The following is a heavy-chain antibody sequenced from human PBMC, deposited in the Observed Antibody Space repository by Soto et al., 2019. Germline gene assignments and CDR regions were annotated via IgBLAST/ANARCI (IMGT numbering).Heavy chain of an antibody. D-gene: IGHD3-3*01. V-gene: IGHV1-18*01. CDR3: ARDSPKAADFGVVIHYYYYGMDV. J-gene: IGHJ6*02. CDR2: ISAYNGNT. CDR1: GYTFTSYV. Sequence: ASVKVSCKASGYTFTSYVISWVRQAPGQGLEWMGWISAYNGNTNYAQKLQGRVTMTTDTSTSTAYMELRSLRSDDTAVYYCARDSPKAADFGVVIHYYYYGMDVWGQGTTVTVSS.